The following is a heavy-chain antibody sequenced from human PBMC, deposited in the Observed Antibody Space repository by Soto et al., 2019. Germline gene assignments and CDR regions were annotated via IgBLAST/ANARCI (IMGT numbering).Heavy chain of an antibody. J-gene: IGHJ4*02. CDR2: ISGSGGST. Sequence: GGSLRLSCAASGFTFSSYAMSWVRQAPGKGLEWVSAISGSGGSTYYADSVKGRFTISRDNSKNTLYLQMNSLRAEDTAVYYCAKDRTPDTHYDFWSGYYTSFDYWGQGTLVTVSS. CDR3: AKDRTPDTHYDFWSGYYTSFDY. V-gene: IGHV3-23*01. CDR1: GFTFSSYA. D-gene: IGHD3-3*01.